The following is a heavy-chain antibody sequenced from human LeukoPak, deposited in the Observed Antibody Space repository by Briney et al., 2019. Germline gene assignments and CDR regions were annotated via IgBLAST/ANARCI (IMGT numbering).Heavy chain of an antibody. Sequence: SETLSLTCAVYGGSFSDYYWSWIRQPPGKGLEWIGEINHSGSTNYNPSLKSRVTISVDTSKNQFSLKLSSVTAADTAVYYCARGGDHILTGPTPLYWGQGTQVTVSS. D-gene: IGHD3-9*01. CDR2: INHSGST. CDR3: ARGGDHILTGPTPLY. CDR1: GGSFSDYY. V-gene: IGHV4-34*01. J-gene: IGHJ4*02.